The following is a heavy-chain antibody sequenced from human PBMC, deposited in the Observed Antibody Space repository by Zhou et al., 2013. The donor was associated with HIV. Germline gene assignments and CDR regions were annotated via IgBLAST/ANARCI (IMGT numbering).Heavy chain of an antibody. D-gene: IGHD6-19*01. CDR2: IIPIFGTA. J-gene: IGHJ5*02. Sequence: QVQLVQSGAEVKKPWSSVKVSCEASGGTFNNYAITWVRQAPGRGLEWMGGIIPIFGTANYAQKFQGRVTITADESTSIAYMELNNLRSDDTAVYYCARDGPLPSVWYWFGPWGQGTLVTVSS. CDR3: ARDGPLPSVWYWFGP. V-gene: IGHV1-69*12. CDR1: GGTFNNYA.